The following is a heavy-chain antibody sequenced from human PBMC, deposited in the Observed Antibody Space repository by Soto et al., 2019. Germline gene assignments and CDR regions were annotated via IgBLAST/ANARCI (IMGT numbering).Heavy chain of an antibody. D-gene: IGHD1-26*01. V-gene: IGHV4-4*07. CDR3: TRDLSGTGLDV. J-gene: IGHJ6*02. CDR2: VSSTGGV. Sequence: QVQLHESGPGLVKPSETLSLICNVSGASVGSFYWSWIRQSAGKGLEWIGRVSSTGGVVYNPALEGRVTISLDRSKNHFSLEIASVTAADTAVYFCTRDLSGTGLDVWGRGTTVSVSS. CDR1: GASVGSFY.